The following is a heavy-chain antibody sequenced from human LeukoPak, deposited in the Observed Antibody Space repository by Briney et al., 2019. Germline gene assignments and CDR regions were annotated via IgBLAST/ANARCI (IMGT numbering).Heavy chain of an antibody. CDR3: AKDRSTYNVLTGYQDY. V-gene: IGHV3-30*02. Sequence: GGSLRLSCAVSGFTFSRYGMHWVRQTPGKGLEWVALISYDGGNKDYVDSVKGRFTVSRDNSRNTLCLQMNSLRPEDTAVYYCAKDRSTYNVLTGYQDYWGQGTLVTVSS. D-gene: IGHD3-9*01. CDR2: ISYDGGNK. J-gene: IGHJ4*02. CDR1: GFTFSRYG.